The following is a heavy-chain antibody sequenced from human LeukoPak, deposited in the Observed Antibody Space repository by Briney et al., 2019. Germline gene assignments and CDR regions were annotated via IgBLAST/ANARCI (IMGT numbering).Heavy chain of an antibody. CDR2: IIPIFGTA. Sequence: SVKVSCKASGGTFSSYAISWVRQAPGQGLEWMGGIIPIFGTANYAQKFQGRVTITADESTSTAYMELSSLRSEDTAVYYCARDHPDTAMVGFDYWGQGTLVTVSS. D-gene: IGHD5-18*01. CDR3: ARDHPDTAMVGFDY. V-gene: IGHV1-69*13. J-gene: IGHJ4*02. CDR1: GGTFSSYA.